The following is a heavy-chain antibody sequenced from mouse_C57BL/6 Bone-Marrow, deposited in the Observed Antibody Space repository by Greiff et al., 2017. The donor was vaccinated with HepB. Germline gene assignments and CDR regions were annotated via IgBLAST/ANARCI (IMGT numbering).Heavy chain of an antibody. CDR1: GYTFTSYT. V-gene: IGHV1-4*01. D-gene: IGHD1-1*01. CDR3: ARYYYGSSYYFDY. J-gene: IGHJ2*01. CDR2: INHRSGYT. Sequence: VKLQQSGAELARPGASVKMSCKASGYTFTSYTMHWVKQRPGQGLEWIGYINHRSGYTKYNQKFKDKATLTADKSSSTAYKQLSSLTSEDYAVYYCARYYYGSSYYFDYWGQGTTLTVSS.